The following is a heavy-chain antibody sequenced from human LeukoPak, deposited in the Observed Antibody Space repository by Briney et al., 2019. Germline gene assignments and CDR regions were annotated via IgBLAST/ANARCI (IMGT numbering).Heavy chain of an antibody. CDR2: IKTKTGGGTT. J-gene: IGHJ3*02. CDR3: TTNDAFDI. Sequence: GGSLRLSCAASGFTFSNAWMNWVRQAPGKGLEWVGRIKTKTGGGTTDYAAPVKGRFNISRDDSKNTLYLQMNSLKTDDTAVYYCTTNDAFDIWGQGTMVTVSS. CDR1: GFTFSNAW. V-gene: IGHV3-15*01.